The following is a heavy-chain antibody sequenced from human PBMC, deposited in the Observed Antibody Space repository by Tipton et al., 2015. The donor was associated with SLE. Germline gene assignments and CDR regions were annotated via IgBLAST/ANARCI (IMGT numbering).Heavy chain of an antibody. CDR2: IYYSGST. D-gene: IGHD1-1*01. CDR1: GGSISSYY. V-gene: IGHV4-59*01. Sequence: LRLSCTVSGGSISSYYWSWIRQPPGKGLEWVGYIYYSGSTNYNPSLKSRVTISVDTSKNQFSLKLSSVTAADTAVYYCARGDPFRVGGTDWFDPWGQGTLFTASS. CDR3: ARGDPFRVGGTDWFDP. J-gene: IGHJ5*02.